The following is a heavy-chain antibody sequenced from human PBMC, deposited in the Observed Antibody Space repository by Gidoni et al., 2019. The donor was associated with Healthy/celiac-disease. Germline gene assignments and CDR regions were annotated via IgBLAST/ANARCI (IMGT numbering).Heavy chain of an antibody. V-gene: IGHV4-39*01. Sequence: QLQLQESGPGLVTPSETLSLTCTFSGGSIRSSSYYWGWIRQPPGTGLEWIGSSYYSGSTYYNPSPKSRVTISVDTSKNQFSLKLSSVTAADTAVYYCARHTSTFPVVVPAAKGFDYWGQGTLVTVSS. CDR1: GGSIRSSSYY. CDR2: SYYSGST. J-gene: IGHJ4*02. D-gene: IGHD2-2*01. CDR3: ARHTSTFPVVVPAAKGFDY.